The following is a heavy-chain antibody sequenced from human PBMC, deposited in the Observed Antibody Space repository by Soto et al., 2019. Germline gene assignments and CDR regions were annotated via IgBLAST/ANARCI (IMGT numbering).Heavy chain of an antibody. V-gene: IGHV4-59*01. CDR1: GGSISSYY. D-gene: IGHD5-12*01. Sequence: PSETLSLTCTVSGGSISSYYWSWIRQPPGKGLEWIGYIYYSGSTNYNPSLKSRVTISVDTSKNQFSLKLSSVTAADTAVYYCARAFSAYDHDAFDISGQGTMVTVSS. CDR3: ARAFSAYDHDAFDI. CDR2: IYYSGST. J-gene: IGHJ3*02.